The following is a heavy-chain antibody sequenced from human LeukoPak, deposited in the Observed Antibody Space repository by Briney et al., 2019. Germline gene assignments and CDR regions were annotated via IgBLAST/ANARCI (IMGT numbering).Heavy chain of an antibody. Sequence: GGSLRLSCAASGFTFSSYSMNWVRQAPGKGLEWFSSISSSSSYIYYADSVKGRFTISRDNAKNSLYLQMNSLRAEDTAVYYCARDPPGLMAPRWGQGTLVTVSS. CDR3: ARDPPGLMAPR. D-gene: IGHD2-8*01. CDR2: ISSSSSYI. J-gene: IGHJ4*02. V-gene: IGHV3-21*01. CDR1: GFTFSSYS.